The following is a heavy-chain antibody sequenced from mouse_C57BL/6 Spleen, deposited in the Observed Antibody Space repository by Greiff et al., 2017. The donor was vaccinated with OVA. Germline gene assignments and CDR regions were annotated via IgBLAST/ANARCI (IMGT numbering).Heavy chain of an antibody. CDR2: ISSGSSTI. D-gene: IGHD2-2*01. Sequence: EVHLVESGGGLVKPGGSLKLSCAASGFTFSASGMHWVRQAPEKGLEWVAYISSGSSTIYYADTVKGRFTISRDNAKNTLFLQMTSLRSEDTAMYYCAREGYLYYAMDYWGQGTSVTVSS. CDR3: AREGYLYYAMDY. J-gene: IGHJ4*01. V-gene: IGHV5-17*01. CDR1: GFTFSASG.